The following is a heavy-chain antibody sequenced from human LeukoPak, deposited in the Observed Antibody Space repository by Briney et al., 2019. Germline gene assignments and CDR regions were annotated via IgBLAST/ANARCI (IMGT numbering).Heavy chain of an antibody. Sequence: ESGGSLRLSCAASGFTFSGHYMIWIRQAPGKGLEWVASIKQNGSDKNYVDSVKGRFTISRDNAKNSLYLQMNSLRDEDTAVYYCARTRLSSDCWGQGTLVTVSS. D-gene: IGHD2/OR15-2a*01. CDR1: GFTFSGHY. CDR2: IKQNGSDK. CDR3: ARTRLSSDC. V-gene: IGHV3-7*01. J-gene: IGHJ4*02.